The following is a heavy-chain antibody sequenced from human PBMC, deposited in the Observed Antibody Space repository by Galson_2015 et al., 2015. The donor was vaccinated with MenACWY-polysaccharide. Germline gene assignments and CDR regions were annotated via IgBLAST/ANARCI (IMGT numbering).Heavy chain of an antibody. CDR3: ARSQCDRTTCYGMDV. J-gene: IGHJ6*02. CDR2: ISYNGNNI. V-gene: IGHV3-30-3*01. Sequence: SLRLSCAASGFTFSSYAMHWVRQAPGKGLEWVAVISYNGNNIYYADSEKGRITISRDNFKSTLYLQMNSLRPEATGVYYCARSQCDRTTCYGMDVWGQGTMVTVSS. D-gene: IGHD1-1*01. CDR1: GFTFSSYA.